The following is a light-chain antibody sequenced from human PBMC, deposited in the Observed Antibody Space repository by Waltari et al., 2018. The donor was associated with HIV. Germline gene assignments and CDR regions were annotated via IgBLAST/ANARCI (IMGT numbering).Light chain of an antibody. CDR2: GAF. Sequence: EIVMTQSPDTLSVSPGERATLSCRASQNITTNLAWYQQKPGQAPRLLIYGAFTRATGIPATFSGSGSGTEFTLTISSLQSEDFALYYCQQYNNLPLTFGGGTKVEIK. CDR1: QNITTN. J-gene: IGKJ4*01. V-gene: IGKV3-15*01. CDR3: QQYNNLPLT.